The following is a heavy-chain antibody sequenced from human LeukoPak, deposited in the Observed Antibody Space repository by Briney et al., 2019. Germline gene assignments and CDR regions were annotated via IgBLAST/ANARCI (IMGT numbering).Heavy chain of an antibody. CDR2: IYSGGST. V-gene: IGHV3-53*01. CDR3: AREYSSSWYPYYYYGMDV. D-gene: IGHD6-13*01. Sequence: GGSLRLSCAASGFTVSSNYMSWVRRAPGKGLEWVSVIYSGGSTYYADSVKGRFTISRDNSKNTLYLQMNSLRAEDTAVYYCAREYSSSWYPYYYYGMDVWGQGTTVTVSS. J-gene: IGHJ6*02. CDR1: GFTVSSNY.